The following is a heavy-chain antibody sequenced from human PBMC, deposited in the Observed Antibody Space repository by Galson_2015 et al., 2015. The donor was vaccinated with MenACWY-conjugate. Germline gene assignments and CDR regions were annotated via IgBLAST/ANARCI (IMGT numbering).Heavy chain of an antibody. J-gene: IGHJ1*01. Sequence: SLRISCAASGFTFNNYAMNWLRQAPGQGLEWLSVISARGAYTAYADYVKGRFAITRDNSTDTVFLQMTSLGVEDTAVYFCGKDKVADTAMVIEHWGQGALVSVSS. D-gene: IGHD5-18*01. CDR3: GKDKVADTAMVIEH. CDR1: GFTFNNYA. V-gene: IGHV3-23*01. CDR2: ISARGAYT.